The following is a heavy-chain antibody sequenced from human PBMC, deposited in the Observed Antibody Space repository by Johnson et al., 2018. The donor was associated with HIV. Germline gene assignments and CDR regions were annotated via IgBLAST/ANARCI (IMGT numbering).Heavy chain of an antibody. CDR2: ISYDGSNK. V-gene: IGHV3-30*14. J-gene: IGHJ3*02. D-gene: IGHD3-10*01. CDR3: ARPIARGASDI. CDR1: GFTFRNYD. Sequence: QVQLMESGGGVVQPGRSLRLSCAASGFTFRNYDIHWVRQAPGQGLEWVAVISYDGSNKYYAESVKGRFTISRDNSKNTLFLQMNSLRAEDTAVYYCARPIARGASDIWGQGTMVTVSS.